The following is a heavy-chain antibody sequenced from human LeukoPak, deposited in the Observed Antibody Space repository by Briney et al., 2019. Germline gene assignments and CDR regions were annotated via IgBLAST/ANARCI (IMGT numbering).Heavy chain of an antibody. D-gene: IGHD4/OR15-4a*01. J-gene: IGHJ4*02. CDR3: ARSMYGEGRRIIDFDY. V-gene: IGHV3-72*01. CDR2: TRNKVNSYTT. CDR1: GFTFSDHY. Sequence: PGGSLRLSCAASGFTFSDHYIDWVRQAPGKGLEWVARTRNKVNSYTTAYAATVTGRFTVSRDDSSNSVYLQMNSLKIEDTAVYYCARSMYGEGRRIIDFDYWGQGSLLTVSS.